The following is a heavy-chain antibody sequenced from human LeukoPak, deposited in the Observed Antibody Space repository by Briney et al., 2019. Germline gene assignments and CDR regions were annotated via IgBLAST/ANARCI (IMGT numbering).Heavy chain of an antibody. J-gene: IGHJ6*03. D-gene: IGHD2-2*01. Sequence: SVKVSCKASGGTFSSYAISWVRQAPGQGLEWMGGIIPIFGTANYAQKFQGRVTITTDESTSTAYMELSSLRSEDTAVYYCARTYCSSTSCPSYYYYYMDVWGKGTTVTVSS. CDR2: IIPIFGTA. CDR3: ARTYCSSTSCPSYYYYYMDV. V-gene: IGHV1-69*05. CDR1: GGTFSSYA.